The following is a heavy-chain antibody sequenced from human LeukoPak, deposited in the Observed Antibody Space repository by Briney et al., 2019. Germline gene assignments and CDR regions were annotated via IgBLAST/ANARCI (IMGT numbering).Heavy chain of an antibody. D-gene: IGHD6-19*01. CDR2: TYYRSKWYT. CDR3: ARDVGTSGWHTFDY. J-gene: IGHJ4*02. Sequence: SQTLSHTCDISGESVSSKNGAWNWIRQSPSRGLEWLGRTYYRSKWYTDYAVSMNGRITISPDTSKNQFSLQLYSVTPDDTAVYYCARDVGTSGWHTFDYWGQGTLVTVSS. CDR1: GESVSSKNGA. V-gene: IGHV6-1*01.